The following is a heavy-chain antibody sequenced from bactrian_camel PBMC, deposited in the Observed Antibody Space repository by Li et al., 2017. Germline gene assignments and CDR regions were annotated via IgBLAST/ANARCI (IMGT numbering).Heavy chain of an antibody. J-gene: IGHJ4*01. CDR1: GDTDRPDS. V-gene: IGHV3S53*01. CDR3: ATERPIWEWGPEYNY. D-gene: IGHD3*01. Sequence: VQLVESGGGSVQSGGSLRLSCGASGDTDRPDSWCMGWYRTAGGAQREGIASIDSDGRTSYADSVKGRFTISRDDVKNMVYLQMNSLKSEDSALYYCATERPIWEWGPEYNYWGQGTQVTVS. CDR2: IDSDGRT.